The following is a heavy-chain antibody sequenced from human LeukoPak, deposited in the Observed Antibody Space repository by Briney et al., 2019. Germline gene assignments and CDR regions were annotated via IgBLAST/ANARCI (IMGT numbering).Heavy chain of an antibody. V-gene: IGHV3-33*06. CDR1: GSTFSSYG. CDR3: AKDLGNSLGIDY. CDR2: IWYDGSNK. J-gene: IGHJ4*02. Sequence: PGRSLRLSCAASGSTFSSYGMHWVRQAPGKGLEWVAVIWYDGSNKYYADSVKGRFTISRDNSKNTLYLQMNSLRAEDTAVYYCAKDLGNSLGIDYWGQGTLVTVSS. D-gene: IGHD7-27*01.